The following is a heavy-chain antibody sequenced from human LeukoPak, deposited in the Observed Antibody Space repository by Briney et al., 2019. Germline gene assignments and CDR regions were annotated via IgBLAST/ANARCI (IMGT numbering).Heavy chain of an antibody. CDR3: ARVSPRRQLLLSV. CDR1: GGSISSYY. CDR2: IYYSGST. J-gene: IGHJ4*02. D-gene: IGHD2-2*01. Sequence: SETLSLTCTVSGGSISSYYWSWIRQPPGKGLEWIGYIYYSGSTNYNPSLKSRVTMSVDTSKNQFSLKLTSVTAADTAVYYCARVSPRRQLLLSVWGQGTLVTVCS. V-gene: IGHV4-59*01.